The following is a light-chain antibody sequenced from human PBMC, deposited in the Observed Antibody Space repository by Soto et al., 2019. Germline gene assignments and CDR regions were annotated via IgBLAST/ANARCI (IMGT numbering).Light chain of an antibody. CDR3: QQSGSSPGT. Sequence: EIVLTQSPGTLSLSPGARATLSCRASQSVSNNYVAWYQQQPGQAPRLLNYDASSRATGIPDRFSGSGSGTDFTLTISRLEPEDFGVYYCQQSGSSPGTFGQGTKVDIK. J-gene: IGKJ1*01. V-gene: IGKV3-20*01. CDR1: QSVSNNY. CDR2: DAS.